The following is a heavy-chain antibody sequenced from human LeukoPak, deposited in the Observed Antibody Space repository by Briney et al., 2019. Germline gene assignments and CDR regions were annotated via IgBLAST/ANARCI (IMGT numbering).Heavy chain of an antibody. CDR2: MNPNSGNT. D-gene: IGHD2-15*01. CDR3: ARDRSSAFPKYSFYY. V-gene: IGHV1-8*01. Sequence: GASVKVSCKASGYTFTSYDINWVRQATGQGLEWMGWMNPNSGNTGYAQKFQGRVTMTRNTSISTAYMELSSLRSEDTAVYYCARDRSSAFPKYSFYYWGQGTLVTVSS. J-gene: IGHJ4*02. CDR1: GYTFTSYD.